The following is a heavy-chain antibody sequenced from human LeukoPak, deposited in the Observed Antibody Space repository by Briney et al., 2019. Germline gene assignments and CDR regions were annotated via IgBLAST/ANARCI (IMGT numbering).Heavy chain of an antibody. J-gene: IGHJ4*02. CDR3: ARGLDSSGSPSFDY. V-gene: IGHV3-9*01. CDR2: ISWNSGSI. D-gene: IGHD3-22*01. Sequence: GRSLRLSCAASGFTFDDYAMHWVRQAPGKGLEWVSGISWNSGSIGYADSVKGRFTISRDNAKNSLYLQMNSLRAEDTAVYYCARGLDSSGSPSFDYWGQGTLVTVSS. CDR1: GFTFDDYA.